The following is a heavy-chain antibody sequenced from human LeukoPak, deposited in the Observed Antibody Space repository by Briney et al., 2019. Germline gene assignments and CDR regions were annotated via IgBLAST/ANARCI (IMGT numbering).Heavy chain of an antibody. CDR3: AKNRLALNN. J-gene: IGHJ4*02. V-gene: IGHV3-7*03. Sequence: GGSLRLSCVVSTFTFSDYWMSWVRQAPGKGLEWVANIKQDGSEKYYVDPVKGRFTISRDNAKNSLYLQMNSLRVEDTAVYYCAKNRLALNNWGQGTLVTVSS. CDR1: TFTFSDYW. CDR2: IKQDGSEK.